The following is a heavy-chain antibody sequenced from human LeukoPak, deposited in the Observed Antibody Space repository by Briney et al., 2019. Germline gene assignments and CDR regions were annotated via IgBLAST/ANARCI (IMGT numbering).Heavy chain of an antibody. V-gene: IGHV4-61*01. CDR2: IYYSGST. CDR1: GGSVSSTTYY. Sequence: KPSETLSLTCTVSGGSVSSTTYYWSWIRQPPGKGLEWIGYIYYSGSTNYNPSLKSRVTISLDASKNQFSLKLTSVTAADTAVYYCARGRTTEMDYWGQGTLVTVSS. CDR3: ARGRTTEMDY. J-gene: IGHJ4*02. D-gene: IGHD4-11*01.